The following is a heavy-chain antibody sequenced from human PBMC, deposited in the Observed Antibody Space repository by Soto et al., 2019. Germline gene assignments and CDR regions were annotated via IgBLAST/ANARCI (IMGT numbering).Heavy chain of an antibody. CDR3: ARARGYSYGGVANWFDP. CDR2: IYYSGST. J-gene: IGHJ5*02. V-gene: IGHV4-59*01. CDR1: GGSISSYY. D-gene: IGHD5-18*01. Sequence: QVQLQESGPGLVKPSETLSLTCTVSGGSISSYYWSWIRQPPGKVLEWIGYIYYSGSTNYNPSLKSRGTISVDTSKNQFSMKLSSVTAADTAVYDCARARGYSYGGVANWFDPWGLGTLVTVAS.